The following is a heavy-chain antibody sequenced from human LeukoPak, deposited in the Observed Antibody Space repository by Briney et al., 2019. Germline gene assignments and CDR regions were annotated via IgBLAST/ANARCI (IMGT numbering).Heavy chain of an antibody. J-gene: IGHJ4*02. CDR2: ISVRSNYR. Sequence: GGSLRLSCAASGYTFSDFSVNWVRQAPGKGLEWVSSISVRSNYRYYADSVRGRFTISRDDARDSLFLQMNSLSAEDTAVYFCVRLRRNSDRSGYYYYYDYWGQGTLVTASS. CDR3: VRLRRNSDRSGYYYYYDY. D-gene: IGHD3-22*01. V-gene: IGHV3-21*01. CDR1: GYTFSDFS.